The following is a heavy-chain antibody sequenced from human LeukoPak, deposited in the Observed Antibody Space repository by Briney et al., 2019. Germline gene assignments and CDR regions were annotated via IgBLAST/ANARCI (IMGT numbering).Heavy chain of an antibody. CDR3: ARARNNYDSSGYSALDY. CDR2: LWYDGTNK. Sequence: GGSLRLSCAASGFSFSSYGMHWVRQAPGKGLEWVASLWYDGTNKYYADSVKGRFTISRDNSKNTLYLQMNSLRVEDTAVYYCARARNNYDSSGYSALDYWGQGTLVTVSS. V-gene: IGHV3-33*01. D-gene: IGHD3-22*01. J-gene: IGHJ4*02. CDR1: GFSFSSYG.